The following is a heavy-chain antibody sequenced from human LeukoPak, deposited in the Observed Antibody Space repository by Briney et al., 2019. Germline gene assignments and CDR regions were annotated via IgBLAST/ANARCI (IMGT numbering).Heavy chain of an antibody. V-gene: IGHV3-49*03. Sequence: GGSLRLSCTASGFTFGDYAMSWFRQAPGKGLEWVGFIRSKAYGGTTEYAASVKGRFTISRDDSKSIAYLQMNSLKTEDTAVYYCTRPLGDSGSYYYWFDPWGQGTLVTVSS. CDR2: IRSKAYGGTT. CDR3: TRPLGDSGSYYYWFDP. CDR1: GFTFGDYA. J-gene: IGHJ5*02. D-gene: IGHD3-10*01.